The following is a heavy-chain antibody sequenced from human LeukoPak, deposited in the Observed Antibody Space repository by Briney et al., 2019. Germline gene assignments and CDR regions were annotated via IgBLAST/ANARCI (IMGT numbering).Heavy chain of an antibody. CDR3: ARGTPSYGSGIVVVDY. CDR2: INHSGST. J-gene: IGHJ4*02. V-gene: IGHV4-34*01. D-gene: IGHD3-10*01. Sequence: SETLSLTCAVYGGSFSGYYWSWIRQPPGKGLEWIGEINHSGSTNYNPSLKSRVTISVDTSKNQFSLKLSSVAAADTAVYYCARGTPSYGSGIVVVDYWGQGTLVTVSS. CDR1: GGSFSGYY.